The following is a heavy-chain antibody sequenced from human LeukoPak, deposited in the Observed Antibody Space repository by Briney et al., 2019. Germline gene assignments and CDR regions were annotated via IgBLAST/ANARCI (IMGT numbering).Heavy chain of an antibody. D-gene: IGHD6-6*01. CDR2: ISSGGSSI. V-gene: IGHV3-11*04. J-gene: IGHJ4*02. Sequence: PGGSLRLSCAASGFSFSKYYMTSIRQAPGKGLEWVSYISSGGSSIYYADSVRGRFTISRDNTKNSLYLQMNSLSVEDTAVYYCARDRLVDYWGQGTLVTVSS. CDR3: ARDRLVDY. CDR1: GFSFSKYY.